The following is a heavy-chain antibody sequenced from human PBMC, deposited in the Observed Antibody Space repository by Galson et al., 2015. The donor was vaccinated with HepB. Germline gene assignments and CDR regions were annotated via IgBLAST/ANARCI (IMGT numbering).Heavy chain of an antibody. Sequence: CSVSGGPISSYYWTWIRQPPGKGLEWIGFFYYSGSTKYNPSLKSRVTISADTSKNQLSLKLSSVTAADTAVYYCARDFYYYMDVWGKGTTVTVSS. J-gene: IGHJ6*03. CDR2: FYYSGST. CDR3: ARDFYYYMDV. V-gene: IGHV4-59*01. CDR1: GGPISSYY.